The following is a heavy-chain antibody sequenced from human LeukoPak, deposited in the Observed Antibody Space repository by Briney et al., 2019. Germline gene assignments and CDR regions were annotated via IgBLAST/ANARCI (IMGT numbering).Heavy chain of an antibody. Sequence: GGSLRLSCAASGFTFSDYYMSWIRQAPGKGLEWVSYISSSGSTIYYADSVKGRFTISRDNAKNSLYLQMNSLRAEDTAVYYCARVAQQLAPGYYYYYMDVWGKGTTVTVSS. CDR3: ARVAQQLAPGYYYYYMDV. J-gene: IGHJ6*03. D-gene: IGHD6-13*01. CDR1: GFTFSDYY. V-gene: IGHV3-11*04. CDR2: ISSSGSTI.